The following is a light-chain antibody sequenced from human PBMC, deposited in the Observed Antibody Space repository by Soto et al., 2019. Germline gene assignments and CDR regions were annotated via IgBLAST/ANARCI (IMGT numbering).Light chain of an antibody. CDR3: SSYTSSSTYVV. Sequence: QSVLTQPASVSGAPGQSITISCTGTSSDVGGYNYVSWYQQHPGKAPNLMIYDVSNWPSGVSNRFSGSKSGNTASLTISGLQAEDEADYYCSSYTSSSTYVVFGGGTKLTVI. CDR1: SSDVGGYNY. V-gene: IGLV2-14*01. J-gene: IGLJ2*01. CDR2: DVS.